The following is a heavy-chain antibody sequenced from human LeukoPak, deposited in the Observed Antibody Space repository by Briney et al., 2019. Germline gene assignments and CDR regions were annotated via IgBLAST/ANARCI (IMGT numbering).Heavy chain of an antibody. CDR1: GGSFSGYY. J-gene: IGHJ4*02. Sequence: SETLSLTCAVYGGSFSGYYWSWIRQPPGKGLEWIGEINHSGSTNYNPSLKSRVTISVDTSKNQFSLKLSSVTAADTAVYYCATGWFGELYSFDYWGQGTLVTVSS. CDR3: ATGWFGELYSFDY. V-gene: IGHV4-34*01. CDR2: INHSGST. D-gene: IGHD3-10*01.